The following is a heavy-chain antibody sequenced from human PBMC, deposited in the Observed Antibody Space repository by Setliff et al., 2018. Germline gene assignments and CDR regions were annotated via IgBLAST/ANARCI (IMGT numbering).Heavy chain of an antibody. V-gene: IGHV1-69*05. CDR3: ARSYYYDSSAANWFDP. CDR1: GGTFSSYA. J-gene: IGHJ5*02. Sequence: SVKVSCKASGGTFSSYAISWVRQAPGQGLEWMGGIIPIFGTANYAQKFQGRVTMTRDTSISTAYMELSRLRSDDTAVYYCARSYYYDSSAANWFDPWGQGTLVTVSS. CDR2: IIPIFGTA. D-gene: IGHD3-22*01.